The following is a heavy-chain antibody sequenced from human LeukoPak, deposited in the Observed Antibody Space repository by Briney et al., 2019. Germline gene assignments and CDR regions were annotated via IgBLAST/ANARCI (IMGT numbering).Heavy chain of an antibody. CDR1: GYTLTELS. Sequence: ASVKVSCKVSGYTLTELSMLCVLQACGQWLEWMGIINPSGGSTSYAQKFQGRVTMTRDMSTSTVYMELSSLRSEDTGVYSCARDSGIKRYFDCLFSASVPYYYYYYMDVWGKGTTVSGS. CDR2: INPSGGST. J-gene: IGHJ6*03. V-gene: IGHV1-46*01. CDR3: ARDSGIKRYFDCLFSASVPYYYYYYMDV. D-gene: IGHD3-9*01.